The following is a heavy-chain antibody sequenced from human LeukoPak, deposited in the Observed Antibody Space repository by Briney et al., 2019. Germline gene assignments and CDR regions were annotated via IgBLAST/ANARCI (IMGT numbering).Heavy chain of an antibody. CDR1: AFSLSAYN. V-gene: IGHV3-21*01. CDR2: ISYTGTYI. D-gene: IGHD3-22*01. CDR3: ARSSNYYDSSGYYTDFDY. Sequence: GGSLRLSCAASAFSLSAYNMNWVRQAPGKGLEWVSSISYTGTYIYYADSVKGRFTISRDNAKNSLYLQMNSLRAEDTAVYYCARSSNYYDSSGYYTDFDYWGQGTLVTVSS. J-gene: IGHJ4*02.